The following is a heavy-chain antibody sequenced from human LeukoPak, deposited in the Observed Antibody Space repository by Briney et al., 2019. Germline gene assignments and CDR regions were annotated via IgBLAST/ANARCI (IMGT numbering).Heavy chain of an antibody. CDR2: INPKSGGT. D-gene: IGHD6-19*01. J-gene: IGHJ4*02. CDR1: GYTFTDYY. CDR3: ARVGGSGWYADY. Sequence: ASVKVSCKASGYTFTDYYIHWVRQAPGQGLEWMGWINPKSGGTNYAQKFQGRVTMTRDTSISTAYMELSRLRSDDTAVYYCARVGGSGWYADYWGQGTLSPSPQ. V-gene: IGHV1-2*02.